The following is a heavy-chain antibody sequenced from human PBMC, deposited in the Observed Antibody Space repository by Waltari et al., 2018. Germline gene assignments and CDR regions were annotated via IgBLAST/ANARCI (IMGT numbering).Heavy chain of an antibody. CDR3: AKPFYNWDDPLVS. Sequence: EVQLLESGGELVQAGGSLRLSCGISGFTFHSYAINWVRRAPGSGLKWVAAISFRDATFHADSVKGRFTISRDTSKDTVYLQMNGLRADDTAVYYCAKPFYNWDDPLVSWGQGTPVTVSS. V-gene: IGHV3-23*01. D-gene: IGHD1-20*01. CDR1: GFTFHSYA. J-gene: IGHJ5*02. CDR2: ISFRDAT.